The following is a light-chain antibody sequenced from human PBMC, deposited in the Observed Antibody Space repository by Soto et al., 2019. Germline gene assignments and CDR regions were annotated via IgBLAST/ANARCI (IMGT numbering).Light chain of an antibody. J-gene: IGKJ4*01. CDR2: GAS. V-gene: IGKV3-20*01. CDR1: QSDTNAY. CDR3: HYYGGP. Sequence: EMAVTQSPGTLSLSPGERATLSCRASQSDTNAYLTWYQQKPGQAPRLLIYGASTRATGIPDRFSGSGSGTDFTLTISRVEPEDFEVYYCHYYGGPFGGGTKIEIK.